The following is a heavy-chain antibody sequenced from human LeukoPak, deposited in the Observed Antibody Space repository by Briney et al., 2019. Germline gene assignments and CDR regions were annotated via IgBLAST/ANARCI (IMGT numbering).Heavy chain of an antibody. CDR3: ARVLTASAPVITECYFNL. CDR2: IYYSGNT. Sequence: PSETLSLTCTVSGGSISSSSYYWGWIRQPPGKGLEWIGSIYYSGNTYYNPSLKSRVTISVDTSKNQFSLKLSSVTAADTAVYYCARVLTASAPVITECYFNLWGRGTLVTVSS. V-gene: IGHV4-39*01. J-gene: IGHJ2*01. D-gene: IGHD3-22*01. CDR1: GGSISSSSYY.